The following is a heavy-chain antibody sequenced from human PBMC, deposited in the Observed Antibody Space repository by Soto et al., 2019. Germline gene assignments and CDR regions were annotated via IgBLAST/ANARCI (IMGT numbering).Heavy chain of an antibody. D-gene: IGHD2-15*01. V-gene: IGHV1-46*01. J-gene: IGHJ5*02. CDR3: AVVVANNWFGP. Sequence: ASVKVSCKASGYTFTSYYMHWVRQAPGQGLEWMGIINPSGGSTSYAQKFQGRVTMTRGTSTSTVYMELSSLRSEDTAVYYCAVVVANNWFGPWGQGTLVTVSS. CDR1: GYTFTSYY. CDR2: INPSGGST.